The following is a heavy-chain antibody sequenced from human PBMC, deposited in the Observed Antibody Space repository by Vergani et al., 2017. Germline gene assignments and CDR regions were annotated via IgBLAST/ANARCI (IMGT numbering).Heavy chain of an antibody. CDR1: GFTFSSYW. CDR2: IKQDGSEK. D-gene: IGHD6-19*01. V-gene: IGHV3-7*04. CDR3: ARGSSGWYFRVDYYYGMDV. Sequence: EVQLVESGGGLVQPGGSLRLSCAASGFTFSSYWMSWVRQAPGKGLEWVANIKQDGSEKYYVDSVKGRFTISRDNAKNSLYLQMNSLRAEDTAVYYCARGSSGWYFRVDYYYGMDVWGLGTTVTVSS. J-gene: IGHJ6*02.